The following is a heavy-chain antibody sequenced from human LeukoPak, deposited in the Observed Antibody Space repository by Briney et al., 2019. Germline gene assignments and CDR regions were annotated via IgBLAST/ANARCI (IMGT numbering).Heavy chain of an antibody. CDR2: IRSKAD. J-gene: IGHJ4*02. CDR1: GFTFSGSA. V-gene: IGHV3-73*01. D-gene: IGHD1-26*01. CDR3: AREGRSYRTLYFDY. Sequence: PGGSLRLSCAASGFTFSGSAIHWVRQASGKGLEWVGRIRSKADYAASVKGKFTISRDDSKNTAYLQMNSLRAEDTAVYYCAREGRSYRTLYFDYWGQGTLVTVSS.